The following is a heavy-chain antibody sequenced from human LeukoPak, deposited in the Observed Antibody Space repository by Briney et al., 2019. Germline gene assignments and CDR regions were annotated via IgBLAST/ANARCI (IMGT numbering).Heavy chain of an antibody. J-gene: IGHJ1*01. CDR3: ARVDS. CDR1: RFNLSSYT. Sequence: PGRSLRLSCAASRFNLSSYTMHWVRQAPGKGLEYVSAITRNGGRTYYANSVKGRFTISRDNSKNTLYLQMGSLRAEDMAVYYCARVDSWGRGTLVTVSS. V-gene: IGHV3-64*01. CDR2: ITRNGGRT.